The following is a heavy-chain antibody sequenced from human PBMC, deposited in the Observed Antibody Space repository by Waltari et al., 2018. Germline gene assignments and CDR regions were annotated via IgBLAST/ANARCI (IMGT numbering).Heavy chain of an antibody. Sequence: QVQLVQSGAEVKKPGSSVKVSCKASGGTFSSYTTSWVRQAPGQGLEWMGRIIPILGIANYAQKFQGRVTITADKSTSTAYMELSSLRSEDTAVYYCARETDLLEMATKTPYYFDYWGQGTLVTVSS. CDR2: IIPILGIA. D-gene: IGHD5-12*01. V-gene: IGHV1-69*08. CDR3: ARETDLLEMATKTPYYFDY. J-gene: IGHJ4*02. CDR1: GGTFSSYT.